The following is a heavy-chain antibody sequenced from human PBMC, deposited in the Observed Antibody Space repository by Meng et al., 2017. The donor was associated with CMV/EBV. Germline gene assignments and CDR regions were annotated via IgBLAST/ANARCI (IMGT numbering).Heavy chain of an antibody. CDR1: GFTFSSYA. CDR2: INPSGGST. V-gene: IGHV1-46*01. D-gene: IGHD4-17*01. Sequence: GGSLRLSCAASGFTFSSYAMSWVRQAPGQGLEWMGIINPSGGSTSYAQKFQGRVTMTRDTSTSTVYMELSSLRSEDTAVYYCASQTTGYYGMDVWGQGTTVTVSS. CDR3: ASQTTGYYGMDV. J-gene: IGHJ6*02.